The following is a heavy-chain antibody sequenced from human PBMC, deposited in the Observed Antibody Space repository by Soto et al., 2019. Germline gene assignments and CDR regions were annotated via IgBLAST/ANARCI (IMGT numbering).Heavy chain of an antibody. D-gene: IGHD6-13*01. CDR1: GASISSGIYY. V-gene: IGHV4-31*03. J-gene: IGHJ4*02. CDR3: ARGAVAAATDY. Sequence: QVQLQESGPGLVKPSQTLSLTCTVSGASISSGIYYWSWIRQHQGKGLAWIAYIYYSGSTYYNPSLKSRVTISVDTAKNQFSLKLSAVTAADTAVYYCARGAVAAATDYWGQGTLVTVSS. CDR2: IYYSGST.